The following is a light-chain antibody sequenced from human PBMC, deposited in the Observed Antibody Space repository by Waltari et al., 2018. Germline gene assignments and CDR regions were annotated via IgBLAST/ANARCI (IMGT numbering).Light chain of an antibody. Sequence: DIVMTQSPLSLPVTPGAPASISYTSSQSPLHSNGYNYLDWYLQKPGQSPQLLIYLGSNRASGVPDRFSGSGSGTDFTLKISRVEAEDVGVYYCMQALQTPSITFGQGTRLEIK. V-gene: IGKV2-28*01. CDR3: MQALQTPSIT. CDR2: LGS. CDR1: QSPLHSNGYNY. J-gene: IGKJ5*01.